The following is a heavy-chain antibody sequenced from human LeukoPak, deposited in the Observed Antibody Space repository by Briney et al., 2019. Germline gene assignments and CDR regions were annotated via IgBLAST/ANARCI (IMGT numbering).Heavy chain of an antibody. CDR2: ISWNSGSI. CDR3: AKDGGSIAAAGSLPYYFDY. V-gene: IGHV3-9*01. J-gene: IGHJ4*02. D-gene: IGHD6-13*01. CDR1: GFTFDDYA. Sequence: PGRSLRLSCAASGFTFDDYAMHWVRQAPGKGLEWVSGISWNSGSIGYADSVKGRFTISRDNAKNSLYLQMNRLRAEDTALYYCAKDGGSIAAAGSLPYYFDYWGQGTLVTVSS.